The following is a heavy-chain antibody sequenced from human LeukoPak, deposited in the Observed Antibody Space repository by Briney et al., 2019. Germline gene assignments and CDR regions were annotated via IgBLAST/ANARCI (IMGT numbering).Heavy chain of an antibody. D-gene: IGHD4-17*01. Sequence: PGGSLRLSCAASGFTFSSYEMNWVRQAPGKGLEWVSSISSSSSYIYYADSVKGRFTISRDNAKNSLYLQMNSLRAEDTAVYYCARYGDYEYFDYWGQGTLVTVSS. CDR1: GFTFSSYE. CDR2: ISSSSSYI. V-gene: IGHV3-21*01. J-gene: IGHJ4*02. CDR3: ARYGDYEYFDY.